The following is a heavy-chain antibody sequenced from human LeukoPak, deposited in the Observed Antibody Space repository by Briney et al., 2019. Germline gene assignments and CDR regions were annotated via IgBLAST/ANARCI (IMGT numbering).Heavy chain of an antibody. V-gene: IGHV3-33*01. D-gene: IGHD2-15*01. CDR3: AAYCSGGGC. Sequence: GGSLRLSCAASGFTFSSYGMHWVRQAPAKGLEWVAVIWYDGSNKYYADSVKGRFTISRDNSKNTLYLQMNSLRAEDTAVYYCAAYCSGGGCWGQGTLVTVSS. J-gene: IGHJ4*02. CDR1: GFTFSSYG. CDR2: IWYDGSNK.